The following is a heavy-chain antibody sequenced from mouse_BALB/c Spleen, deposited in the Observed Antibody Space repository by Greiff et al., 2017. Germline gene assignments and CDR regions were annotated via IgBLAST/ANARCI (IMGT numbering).Heavy chain of an antibody. J-gene: IGHJ1*01. CDR3: TRGRYGYDWYFDV. CDR1: GYTFTSYY. CDR2: INPSNGGT. V-gene: IGHV1S81*02. Sequence: VHLVESGAELVKPGASVKLSCKASGYTFTSYYMYWVKQRPGQGLEWIGEINPSNGGTNFNEKFKSKATLTVDKSSSTAYMQLSSLTSEDSAVYYCTRGRYGYDWYFDVWGAGTTVTVSS. D-gene: IGHD2-2*01.